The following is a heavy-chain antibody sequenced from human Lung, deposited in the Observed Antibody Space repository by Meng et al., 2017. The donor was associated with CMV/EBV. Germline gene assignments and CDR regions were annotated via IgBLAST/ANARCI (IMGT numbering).Heavy chain of an antibody. V-gene: IGHV4-59*01. CDR2: IYYSGST. Sequence: SETLSLTCTVSGGSISSYYWSWIRQPPGKGLEWIGYIYYSGSTNYNPSLKSRVTISVDTSKNQFSLKLSSVTAADTAVYYCARVLGYCSSTSCYRRSHSPLDWFDPWGQGNXVNVSS. J-gene: IGHJ5*02. D-gene: IGHD2-2*01. CDR1: GGSISSYY. CDR3: ARVLGYCSSTSCYRRSHSPLDWFDP.